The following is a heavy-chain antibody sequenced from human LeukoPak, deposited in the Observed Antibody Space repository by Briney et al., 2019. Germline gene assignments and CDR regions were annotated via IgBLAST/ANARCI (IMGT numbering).Heavy chain of an antibody. CDR2: ISSSSSYI. D-gene: IGHD6-6*01. V-gene: IGHV3-21*01. CDR3: ARAERVQQLVYYYYYMDV. Sequence: GGSLRLSCAASGFTFSSYEMNWVRQAPGKGLEWVSSISSSSSYIYYADSVKGRFTISRDNAKNSLYLQMNSLRAEDTAVYYCARAERVQQLVYYYYYMDVWGKGTTVSISS. CDR1: GFTFSSYE. J-gene: IGHJ6*03.